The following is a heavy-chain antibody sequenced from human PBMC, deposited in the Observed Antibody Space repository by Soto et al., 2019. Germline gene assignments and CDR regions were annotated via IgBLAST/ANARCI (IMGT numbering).Heavy chain of an antibody. J-gene: IGHJ4*02. Sequence: EVQLVESGGGLVQPGGSLRLSCAASGFTFSSYWMSWVRQAPGKVLEWVANIKQDGSEKYYVDSGKGRFTISRDNAKNSLYLQMNSLRAEDTAVYCCARDHPQLGEYFDYWGQETLVTVSS. CDR3: ARDHPQLGEYFDY. V-gene: IGHV3-7*04. CDR1: GFTFSSYW. CDR2: IKQDGSEK. D-gene: IGHD3-16*01.